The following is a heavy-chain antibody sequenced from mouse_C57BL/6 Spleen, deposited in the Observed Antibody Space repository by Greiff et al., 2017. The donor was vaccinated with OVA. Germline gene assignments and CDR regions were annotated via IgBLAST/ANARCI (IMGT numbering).Heavy chain of an antibody. V-gene: IGHV1-15*01. CDR3: TKPVYYGNYGDAMDY. CDR2: IDPETGGT. CDR1: GYTFTDYE. Sequence: QVQLKESGAELVRPGASVTLSCKASGYTFTDYEMHWVKQTPVHGLEWIGAIDPETGGTAYNQKFKGKAILTADKSSSTAYMELRSLTSEDSAVYYCTKPVYYGNYGDAMDYWGQGTSVTVSS. D-gene: IGHD2-1*01. J-gene: IGHJ4*01.